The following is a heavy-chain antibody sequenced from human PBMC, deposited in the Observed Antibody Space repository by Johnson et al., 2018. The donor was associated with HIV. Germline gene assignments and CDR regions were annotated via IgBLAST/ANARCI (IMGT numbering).Heavy chain of an antibody. V-gene: IGHV3-30*18. D-gene: IGHD1-26*01. CDR2: ISYDGSTK. CDR3: AKGHWELLGGGDAFDI. J-gene: IGHJ3*02. CDR1: GFTFSSYG. Sequence: QVQLVESGGGVVQPGRSLRLSCAASGFTFSSYGIYWVRQAPGKGLEWVTVISYDGSTKYYADSVKGRFTISRDNSKNTLYLQMNSLRAEDTAMYYCAKGHWELLGGGDAFDIWGQGTMVSVSS.